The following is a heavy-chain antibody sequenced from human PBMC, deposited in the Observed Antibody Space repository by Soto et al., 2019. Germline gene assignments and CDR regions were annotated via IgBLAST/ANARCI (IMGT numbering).Heavy chain of an antibody. Sequence: QVQLVESGGGVVQPGRSLRLSCAASGFTFSHYGMHWVRQAPGKGLEWVGIIWYDGSYKYYGDSVKGRYTISRDDSKNTMYLQMNSLRAEDTAVYYCARGSGMVVSGDASDVWGQGTLVTVSS. CDR1: GFTFSHYG. D-gene: IGHD2-15*01. V-gene: IGHV3-33*01. CDR3: ARGSGMVVSGDASDV. CDR2: IWYDGSYK. J-gene: IGHJ3*01.